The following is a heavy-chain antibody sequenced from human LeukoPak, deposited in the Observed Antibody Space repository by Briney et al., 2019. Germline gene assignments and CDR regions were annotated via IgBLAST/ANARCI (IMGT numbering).Heavy chain of an antibody. CDR3: TTDEYYDSSGYYYGLEFDY. V-gene: IGHV3-15*01. Sequence: PGGSLRPSCAASGFTFSNAWMSWVRQAPGKGPEWVGRIKSKTDGGTTDYAAPVKGRFTISRDDSKNTLYLQMNSLKTEDTAVYYCTTDEYYDSSGYYYGLEFDYWGQGTLVTVSS. CDR2: IKSKTDGGTT. CDR1: GFTFSNAW. D-gene: IGHD3-22*01. J-gene: IGHJ4*02.